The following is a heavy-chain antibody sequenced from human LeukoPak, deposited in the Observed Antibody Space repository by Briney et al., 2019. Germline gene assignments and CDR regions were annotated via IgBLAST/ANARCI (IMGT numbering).Heavy chain of an antibody. CDR3: ARGEITMVRGVDYFDY. Sequence: PSETLSLTCTVSGGSISSYYWSWIRQPAGKGLEWIGRIYTGGSTNYNPSLKSRVTMSVDTSKNQFSLKLSSVTAADTAVYYCARGEITMVRGVDYFDYWGQGTLVTVSS. V-gene: IGHV4-4*07. D-gene: IGHD3-10*01. CDR2: IYTGGST. J-gene: IGHJ4*02. CDR1: GGSISSYY.